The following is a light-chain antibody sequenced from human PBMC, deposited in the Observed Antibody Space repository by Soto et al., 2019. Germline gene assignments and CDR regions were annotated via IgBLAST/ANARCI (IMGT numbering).Light chain of an antibody. CDR1: QSINSY. CDR2: DAS. J-gene: IGKJ4*01. Sequence: DIQMTQSPSTLSAAVGDRVTITCRASQSINSYLAWYQQKPGKVPNLLIYDASSLESGVKSRFSGSGYGTEFTLTISSLQPDDFATYYCQQYNSYSPLTFGGGTKVEIK. CDR3: QQYNSYSPLT. V-gene: IGKV1-5*01.